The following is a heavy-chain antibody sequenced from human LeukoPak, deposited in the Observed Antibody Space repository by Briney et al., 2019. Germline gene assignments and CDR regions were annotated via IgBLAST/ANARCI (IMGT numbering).Heavy chain of an antibody. J-gene: IGHJ4*02. V-gene: IGHV3-23*01. CDR1: GFTFSSYA. D-gene: IGHD3-9*01. Sequence: GGSLRLSCAASGFTFSSYAMSWVRQAPGKGLEWVSTISGSGGSTNYADFVKGRFTISRDNSKNTLYLQMNSLRAEDTAVYYCAKDRDDNLTGGYFDYWGQGTLVTVSS. CDR3: AKDRDDNLTGGYFDY. CDR2: ISGSGGST.